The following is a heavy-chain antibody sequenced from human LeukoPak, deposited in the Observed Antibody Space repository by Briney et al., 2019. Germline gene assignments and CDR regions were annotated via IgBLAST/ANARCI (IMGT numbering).Heavy chain of an antibody. J-gene: IGHJ6*03. CDR2: ISSSSSYI. CDR1: GFTFSSYS. V-gene: IGHV3-21*01. D-gene: IGHD5-12*01. CDR3: ARVEATISFYYYYMDV. Sequence: PGGSLRLSCAASGFTFSSYSMNWVRQAPGKGLEWVSSISSSSSYIYYAASVKGRFTISRDNAKNSLYLQMNSLRAEDTAVYYCARVEATISFYYYYMDVWGKGTTVTVSS.